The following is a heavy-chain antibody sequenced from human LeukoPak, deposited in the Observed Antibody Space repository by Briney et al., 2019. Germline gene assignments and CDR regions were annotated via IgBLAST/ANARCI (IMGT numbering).Heavy chain of an antibody. J-gene: IGHJ4*02. D-gene: IGHD6-13*01. Sequence: GGSLRLSCAASGFTFSSYAMSWVRQAPGKGLEWVSAISGSGGSTYYADSVKGRFTISRDNAKNSLYLQMNSLRAEDTALYYCAKDIGGYSSSWDYWGQGTLVTVSS. V-gene: IGHV3-23*01. CDR3: AKDIGGYSSSWDY. CDR1: GFTFSSYA. CDR2: ISGSGGST.